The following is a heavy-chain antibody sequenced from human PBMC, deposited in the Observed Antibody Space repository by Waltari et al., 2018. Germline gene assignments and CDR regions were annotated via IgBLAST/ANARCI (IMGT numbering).Heavy chain of an antibody. J-gene: IGHJ3*01. V-gene: IGHV2-5*01. Sequence: QITLKESGPTLVKPTQTLTLTCTVSGFSVSTNGVGVGWLRQPPGKALEWLALIYWNDDGRYSPSLKSRLTVTKDTSKNQVVLTMTNMDPVDTATYYCAHKGNGDYTYTAFDFWGQGTVVTVSS. CDR3: AHKGNGDYTYTAFDF. D-gene: IGHD4-17*01. CDR1: GFSVSTNGVG. CDR2: IYWNDDG.